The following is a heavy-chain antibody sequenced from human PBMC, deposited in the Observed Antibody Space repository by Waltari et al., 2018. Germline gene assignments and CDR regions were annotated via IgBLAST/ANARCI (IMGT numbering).Heavy chain of an antibody. Sequence: QVQLQESGPGLVKPSETLSLTCTVSGGSISSYYWSWIRQPPGKGLEWIVYIYDSGKTNYNPSLKSRVTISVDTSRTQFSLKLSSVTAADTAVYYCARAMEAEWGFDYWGQGTLVTVSS. V-gene: IGHV4-59*01. D-gene: IGHD1-26*01. CDR2: IYDSGKT. CDR3: ARAMEAEWGFDY. CDR1: GGSISSYY. J-gene: IGHJ4*02.